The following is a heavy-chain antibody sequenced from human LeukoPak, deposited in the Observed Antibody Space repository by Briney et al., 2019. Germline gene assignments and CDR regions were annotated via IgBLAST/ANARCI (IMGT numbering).Heavy chain of an antibody. V-gene: IGHV3-23*01. Sequence: GGSLRLSCAASGFTFSSYAMSWVRQAPGKGLEWVSAISGSGGSTYYADSVKGRFTISRDNSKNTLYLQMNSLRAEDTAVYYCAKIGRDIVVVPAAILFDYWGQGTLVTVSS. D-gene: IGHD2-2*01. J-gene: IGHJ4*02. CDR2: ISGSGGST. CDR1: GFTFSSYA. CDR3: AKIGRDIVVVPAAILFDY.